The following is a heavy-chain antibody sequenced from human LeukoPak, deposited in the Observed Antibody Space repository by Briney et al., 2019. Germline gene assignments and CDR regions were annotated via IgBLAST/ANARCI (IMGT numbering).Heavy chain of an antibody. CDR2: IYYSGST. CDR3: ARDWGYYDSSGYYGDPFDY. CDR1: GGSISSSSYY. Sequence: SETLSLTCTVSGGSISSSSYYWGWIRQPPGKGLEWIGSIYYSGSTYYNPSLKSRVTISVDTSKNQFSLKLSSVTAADTAVYYCARDWGYYDSSGYYGDPFDYWGQGTLVTVSS. D-gene: IGHD3-22*01. V-gene: IGHV4-39*07. J-gene: IGHJ4*02.